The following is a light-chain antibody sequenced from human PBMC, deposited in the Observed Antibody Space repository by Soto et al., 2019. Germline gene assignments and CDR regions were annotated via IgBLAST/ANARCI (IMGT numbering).Light chain of an antibody. CDR2: WAS. Sequence: DIVMTQSPDSVAVSLGERATINCKSSQSVLYTSNNKNYLAWYQQKPGRPPKLLISWASTRESGVPDRFSGSGSGTDFTLIISSLQAEDVAVYYCQHYYSTPPTFGPGTKVDLK. J-gene: IGKJ3*01. CDR1: QSVLYTSNNKNY. V-gene: IGKV4-1*01. CDR3: QHYYSTPPT.